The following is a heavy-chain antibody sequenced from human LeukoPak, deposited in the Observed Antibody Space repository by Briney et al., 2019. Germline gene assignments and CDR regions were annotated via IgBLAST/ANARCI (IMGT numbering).Heavy chain of an antibody. D-gene: IGHD5-24*01. Sequence: KTSETLSLTCTVSGGSISSGGYYWSWIRQHPGKGLEWIGYIYYSGSTYYNPSLKSRVTISVDTSKNQFSLKLSSVTAADTAVYYCAREVEMATIDYWGQGTLVTVSS. J-gene: IGHJ4*02. CDR1: GGSISSGGYY. V-gene: IGHV4-31*03. CDR3: AREVEMATIDY. CDR2: IYYSGST.